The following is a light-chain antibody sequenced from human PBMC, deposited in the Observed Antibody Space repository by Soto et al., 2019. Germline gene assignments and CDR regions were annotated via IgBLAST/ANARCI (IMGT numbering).Light chain of an antibody. CDR3: QQYNDWPRT. V-gene: IGKV3-15*01. Sequence: ETVMTQPPATLSVSPGERVTLSCRASEGVGSSLAWYQQKPGQAPRVLIYGASTTAPGIPARFSGSGSGTEFTLTISSLQSEDSAVYHCQQYNDWPRTFGQGTKVDIK. CDR1: EGVGSS. CDR2: GAS. J-gene: IGKJ1*01.